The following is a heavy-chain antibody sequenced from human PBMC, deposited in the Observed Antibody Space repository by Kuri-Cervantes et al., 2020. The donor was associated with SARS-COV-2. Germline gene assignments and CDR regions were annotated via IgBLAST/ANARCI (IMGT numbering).Heavy chain of an antibody. Sequence: GGSLRLSCVASGFTFSSYGMHWVRQAPGKGLEWVAVISYNGSNKYYADSVKGLFTISRDNSKNTLYLQMNSLRAEDTAVYYCAKGGGPGSYIPLDYWGQGTLVTVSS. CDR3: AKGGGPGSYIPLDY. J-gene: IGHJ4*02. V-gene: IGHV3-30*18. D-gene: IGHD1-26*01. CDR2: ISYNGSNK. CDR1: GFTFSSYG.